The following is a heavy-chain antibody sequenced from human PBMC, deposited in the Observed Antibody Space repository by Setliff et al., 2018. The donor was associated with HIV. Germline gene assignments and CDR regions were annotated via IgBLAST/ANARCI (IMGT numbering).Heavy chain of an antibody. CDR2: INTSGST. CDR3: ARQGLVLVPASIDWRLPPSPIDY. Sequence: SETLSLTCTVSNGSISSGTFYWNWIRQPAGKGLEWIGRINTSGSTNYNPSLKSRVTISADTSKNQFSLKLSSVTAADTAVFYCARQGLVLVPASIDWRLPPSPIDYWGQGALVTVSS. D-gene: IGHD2-2*01. V-gene: IGHV4-61*02. CDR1: NGSISSGTFY. J-gene: IGHJ4*02.